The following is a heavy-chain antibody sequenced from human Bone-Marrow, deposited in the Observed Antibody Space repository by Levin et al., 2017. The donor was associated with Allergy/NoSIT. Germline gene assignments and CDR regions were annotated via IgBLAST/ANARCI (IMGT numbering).Heavy chain of an antibody. V-gene: IGHV3-23*01. D-gene: IGHD6-13*01. Sequence: GGSLRLSCAASGFTFSSYAMSWVRQAPGKGLEWVSAISGSGGSTYYADSVKGRFTISRDNSKNTLYLQMNSLRAEDTAVYYCAKCGSSWYLERISNNWFDPWGQGTLVTVSS. CDR3: AKCGSSWYLERISNNWFDP. CDR2: ISGSGGST. CDR1: GFTFSSYA. J-gene: IGHJ5*02.